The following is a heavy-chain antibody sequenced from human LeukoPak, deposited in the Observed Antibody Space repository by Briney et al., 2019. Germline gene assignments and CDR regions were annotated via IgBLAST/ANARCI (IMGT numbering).Heavy chain of an antibody. CDR2: IIPIFGTA. V-gene: IGHV1-69*13. D-gene: IGHD6-19*01. CDR1: GGTFSSYA. Sequence: SVKVSCKASGGTFSSYAISWVRQAPGQGLEWVGGIIPIFGTANYAQKFQGRVTITADESTSTAYMELSSLRSEDTAAYYCARDGAVAGYFDYWGQGTLVTVSS. CDR3: ARDGAVAGYFDY. J-gene: IGHJ4*02.